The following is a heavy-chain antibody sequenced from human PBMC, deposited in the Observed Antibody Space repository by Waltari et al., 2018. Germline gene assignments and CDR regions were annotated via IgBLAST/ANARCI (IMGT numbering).Heavy chain of an antibody. V-gene: IGHV4-38-2*01. D-gene: IGHD6-13*01. CDR3: ARRAAITAAGPTYYMDV. CDR2: IYHSGST. Sequence: VSGYSISSGYYWGWIRQPPGKGLEWIGNIYHSGSTHYNPSLKSRVTISVDTSKNQFSLKLSSVTAADTAVYYCARRAAITAAGPTYYMDVWGKGTTVTVSS. J-gene: IGHJ6*03. CDR1: GYSISSGYY.